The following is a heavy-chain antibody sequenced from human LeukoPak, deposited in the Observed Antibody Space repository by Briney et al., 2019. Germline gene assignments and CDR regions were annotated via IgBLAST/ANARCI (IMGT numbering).Heavy chain of an antibody. CDR1: GFSFSSYA. CDR3: AKGAVAANWFDP. D-gene: IGHD6-19*01. CDR2: ISYDGTNK. J-gene: IGHJ5*02. V-gene: IGHV3-30*04. Sequence: GGSLRLSCAASGFSFSSYAMHWVRQAPGKGLEWVTVISYDGTNKYYVDSVKGRFTISRDNSENTLYLQMNSLRAEDTGVYYCAKGAVAANWFDPWGQGTLVTVSS.